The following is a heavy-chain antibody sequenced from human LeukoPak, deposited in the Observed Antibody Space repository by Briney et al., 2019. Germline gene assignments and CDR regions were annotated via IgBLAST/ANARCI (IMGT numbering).Heavy chain of an antibody. Sequence: GASVKVSCKASGYTFTSYYMHWVRQAPGQGLEWMGIINPSGGSTSYAQKFQGRVTMTRDTSTSTVYVELSSLRSEDTAVYYCARGRTYYYDSSGWMMDYWGQGTLVTVSS. CDR3: ARGRTYYYDSSGWMMDY. J-gene: IGHJ4*02. CDR2: INPSGGST. CDR1: GYTFTSYY. V-gene: IGHV1-46*01. D-gene: IGHD3-22*01.